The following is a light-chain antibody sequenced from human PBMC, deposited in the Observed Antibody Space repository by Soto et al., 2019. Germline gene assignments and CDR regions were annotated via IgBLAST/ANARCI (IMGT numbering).Light chain of an antibody. V-gene: IGKV3-11*01. J-gene: IGKJ1*01. CDR1: QSVSNY. CDR2: DAS. Sequence: EIVLTQSPATLSLSPGESATLSCRTSQSVSNYLAWYQQKPGQAPRLLIYDASSRAAGIPARFSGSGSGTEFTLTISSLEPEDFALYYCQQRSNWPVTFGQGTRVEIK. CDR3: QQRSNWPVT.